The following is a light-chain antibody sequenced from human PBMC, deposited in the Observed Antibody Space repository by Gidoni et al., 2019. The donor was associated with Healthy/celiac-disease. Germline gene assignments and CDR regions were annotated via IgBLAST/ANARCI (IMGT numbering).Light chain of an antibody. CDR1: QGISNY. V-gene: IGKV1-33*01. CDR2: DAS. Sequence: DIQMTQSPSSLSASVGDRVTITCQASQGISNYLNWYQQKPGKAHKLLIYDASNLETGVPSRFSGSGSGTDFTFTISSLQPEDIATYYCQQYDNLPPGTFXXXTRLEIK. CDR3: QQYDNLPPGT. J-gene: IGKJ5*01.